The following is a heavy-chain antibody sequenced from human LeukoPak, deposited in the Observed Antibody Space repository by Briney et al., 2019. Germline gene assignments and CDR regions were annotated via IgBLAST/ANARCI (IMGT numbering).Heavy chain of an antibody. J-gene: IGHJ5*02. CDR1: RYTFTSYD. D-gene: IGHD6-25*01. CDR2: MNPNSCNT. CDR3: ARGSPAAAGGNWFDP. V-gene: IGHV1-8*01. Sequence: ASVKVSCKASRYTFTSYDINWLRQATGQGLAWMGWMNPNSCNTDYAQKFQGRVTMTSDTSISTAYMELSSLRSEDTAVYYCARGSPAAAGGNWFDPWGQGTLVTVSS.